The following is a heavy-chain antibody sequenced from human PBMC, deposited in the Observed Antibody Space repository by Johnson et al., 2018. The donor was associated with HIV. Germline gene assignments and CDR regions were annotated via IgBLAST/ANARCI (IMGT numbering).Heavy chain of an antibody. CDR3: ARGEGSGWHLAGAFDI. J-gene: IGHJ3*02. CDR1: GFTFSSYY. Sequence: VQLVESGGGLVQPGGSLRLSCAASGFTFSSYYMSWVRLAPGKGLEWVSLIRWAGATSHYADSVKGRFTISRDNNRDSLYLQMRSMRAEDTAVYYCARGEGSGWHLAGAFDIWGQGTMVTVSS. D-gene: IGHD6-19*01. CDR2: IRWAGATS. V-gene: IGHV3-43D*03.